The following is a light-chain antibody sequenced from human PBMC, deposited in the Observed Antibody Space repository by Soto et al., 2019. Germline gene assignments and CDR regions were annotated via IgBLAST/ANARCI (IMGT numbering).Light chain of an antibody. V-gene: IGKV1-6*01. CDR3: LQDINYPWT. J-gene: IGKJ1*01. CDR2: GAS. Sequence: AIQMTQSPSSLSSSVGDRVALSCRASQGIGIALGWYKQKPGKPPKVLIYGASNLQSGVPPRFSGSGSGTDFTLAISSLKPEDSETYYCLQDINYPWTFGQGTKVDIK. CDR1: QGIGIA.